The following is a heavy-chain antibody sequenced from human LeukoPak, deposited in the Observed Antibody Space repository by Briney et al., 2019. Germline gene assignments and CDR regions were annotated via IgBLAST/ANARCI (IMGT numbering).Heavy chain of an antibody. CDR2: INGDGSTT. Sequence: GGSLRLSCAASGLTFSNYWIHWVRHAPGKGLVWVSRINGDGSTTNYADSVKGRFTISRDNAKNTLYLQMNSLRAEDTAVYYCATAGDYRFDYWGQGTLVTVSS. V-gene: IGHV3-74*01. D-gene: IGHD4-17*01. CDR3: ATAGDYRFDY. CDR1: GLTFSNYW. J-gene: IGHJ4*02.